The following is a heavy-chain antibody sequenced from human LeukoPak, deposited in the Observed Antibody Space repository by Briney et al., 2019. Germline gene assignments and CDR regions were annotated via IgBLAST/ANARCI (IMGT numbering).Heavy chain of an antibody. D-gene: IGHD3-10*01. V-gene: IGHV1-69*13. CDR3: ARGLWFGEFDFDY. CDR2: IIPIFGTA. J-gene: IGHJ4*02. Sequence: ASVKVSCKASGGTFSSYAISWVRQAPGQGLEWMGGIIPIFGTANYAQKFQGRVTITADESTSTAYMELSSLRSEDTAVYYCARGLWFGEFDFDYWGQGTLVTVSS. CDR1: GGTFSSYA.